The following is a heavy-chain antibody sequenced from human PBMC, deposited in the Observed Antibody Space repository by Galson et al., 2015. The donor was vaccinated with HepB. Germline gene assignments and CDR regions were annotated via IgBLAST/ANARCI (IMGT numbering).Heavy chain of an antibody. V-gene: IGHV3-66*01. D-gene: IGHD6-13*01. J-gene: IGHJ4*02. Sequence: SLRLSCAASGLTVNSNYMTWVRQAPGKGLEWISIIYSDNTYYADSVKGRFTISRDSSENTLFLQMSSLGAEDTAVYFCAAGIAKKYYFDYWDQGTLVTVSS. CDR2: IYSDNT. CDR1: GLTVNSNY. CDR3: AAGIAKKYYFDY.